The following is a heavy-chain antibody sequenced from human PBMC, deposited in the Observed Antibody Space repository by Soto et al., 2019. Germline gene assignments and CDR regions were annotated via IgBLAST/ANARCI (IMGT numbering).Heavy chain of an antibody. V-gene: IGHV1-46*02. J-gene: IGHJ6*02. D-gene: IGHD4-17*01. CDR3: ARVALGYDYADV. CDR1: GYTFNAFY. Sequence: ASVNVSCKAFGYTFNAFYMHWVRQAPGQGLEWMGVINPSGDGTSYAQKFQGRVTMTRDTSTSTVYMELSSLRSEDTAVYYCARVALGYDYADVWGQGTTVNVSS. CDR2: INPSGDGT.